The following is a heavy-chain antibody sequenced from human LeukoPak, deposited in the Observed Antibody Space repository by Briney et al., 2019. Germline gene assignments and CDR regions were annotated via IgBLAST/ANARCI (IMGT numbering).Heavy chain of an antibody. CDR2: IHTSGST. CDR3: ARDCSSAGCYFPSLDV. J-gene: IGHJ6*02. Sequence: SETLSLTCAVYGGSFSGYYWYWIRQPAGMGLEWIGRIHTSGSTNYNSSLKSRVIISVDTSKNQFSLKLSSVTAADTAVYYCARDCSSAGCYFPSLDVWGQGTTVTVSS. V-gene: IGHV4-4*07. D-gene: IGHD2-2*01. CDR1: GGSFSGYY.